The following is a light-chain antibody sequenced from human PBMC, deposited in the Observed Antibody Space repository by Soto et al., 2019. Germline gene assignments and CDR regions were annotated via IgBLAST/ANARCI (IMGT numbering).Light chain of an antibody. V-gene: IGLV1-40*01. CDR3: QSYDSSLSGWV. CDR2: GNS. Sequence: QSVLTQPPSVSGAPGQRATISCTGSSSNIGAGYDVHWYQQLPGTAPKLLIYGNSNRPSGVPDRFSGSKSGTSASLAITGLQAEDEADYYCQSYDSSLSGWVFGGGTKVPVL. J-gene: IGLJ3*02. CDR1: SSNIGAGYD.